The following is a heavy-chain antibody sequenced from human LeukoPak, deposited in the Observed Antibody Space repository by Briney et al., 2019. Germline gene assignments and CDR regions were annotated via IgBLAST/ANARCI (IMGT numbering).Heavy chain of an antibody. J-gene: IGHJ4*02. V-gene: IGHV4-38-2*01. CDR1: GYSISSGYY. D-gene: IGHD3-22*01. CDR3: ARHFYDSSGYYHYYFDY. CDR2: IYHSGST. Sequence: PSETLSLTCAVSGYSISSGYYWGWIRQPPGEGLEWIGSIYHSGSTYYNPSLKSRVTISVDTSKNQFSLKLSSVTAADTAVYYCARHFYDSSGYYHYYFDYWGQGTLVTVSS.